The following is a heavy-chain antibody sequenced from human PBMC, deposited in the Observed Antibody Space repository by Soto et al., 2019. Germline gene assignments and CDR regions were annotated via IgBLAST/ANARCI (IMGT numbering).Heavy chain of an antibody. Sequence: PSETLSLTCTVSGGSISSSIYYWGWIRQPPGKGLEWIGSIYYSGSTYYNPSLKSRVTISVDTSKNQFSLKLSSVTAADTAVYYCARDGSGSFVIDYWGQGTLVTVSS. CDR1: GGSISSSIYY. D-gene: IGHD3-10*01. J-gene: IGHJ4*02. V-gene: IGHV4-39*02. CDR3: ARDGSGSFVIDY. CDR2: IYYSGST.